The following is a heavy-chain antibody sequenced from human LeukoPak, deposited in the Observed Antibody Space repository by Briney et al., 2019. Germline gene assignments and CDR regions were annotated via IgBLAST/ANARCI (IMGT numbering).Heavy chain of an antibody. Sequence: ASVKVSCTASGYTFTGYYMHWVRQAPGQGLEWMGWINPNSGGTNYAQKFQGRVTMTRDTSVSTAYMELSRLRSDDTAVYYCARDVGTAMVRDYWGQGTLVTVSS. D-gene: IGHD5-18*01. CDR1: GYTFTGYY. CDR2: INPNSGGT. CDR3: ARDVGTAMVRDY. V-gene: IGHV1-2*02. J-gene: IGHJ4*02.